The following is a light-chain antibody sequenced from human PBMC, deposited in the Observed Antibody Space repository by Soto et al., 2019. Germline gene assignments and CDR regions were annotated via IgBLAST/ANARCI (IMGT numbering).Light chain of an antibody. CDR3: QQYGTSPIN. CDR2: DAS. CDR1: RSVATN. Sequence: EIVMTQSPASLSVSPGERATLSCRASRSVATNLAWYQQTPGQAPRLLIYDASNRATGIPDRFNGSGSGTDFTLTISRLEPEDFAVYYCQQYGTSPINFGQGTRLEIK. J-gene: IGKJ5*01. V-gene: IGKV3-20*01.